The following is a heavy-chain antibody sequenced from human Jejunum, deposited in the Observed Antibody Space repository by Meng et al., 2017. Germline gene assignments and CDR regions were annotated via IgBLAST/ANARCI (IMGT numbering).Heavy chain of an antibody. D-gene: IGHD1-26*01. CDR2: MNPNNGDT. CDR3: AKDEGTTTAFDH. J-gene: IGHJ4*02. CDR1: GYTFTAYY. Sequence: QVQLVQSGAEVKKPGASVKVSCKTSGYTFTAYYVHWVRQAPGQGLEWMGRMNPNNGDTNYAQKFQGRVTMTRATSTAYMDLSSLTSDDTAVYYCAKDEGTTTAFDHWGQGTLVTVSS. V-gene: IGHV1-2*06.